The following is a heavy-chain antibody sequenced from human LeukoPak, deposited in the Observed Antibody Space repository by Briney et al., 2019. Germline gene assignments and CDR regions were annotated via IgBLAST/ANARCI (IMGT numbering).Heavy chain of an antibody. CDR2: ISSRSDVI. J-gene: IGHJ4*02. Sequence: GGSLRLSCAASGFTFSSYWMNWARQAPGKGLEWVSYISSRSDVIYYADSAKGRFTISRDNVKNSLYLQMNSLRAEDTAVYYCARDGSRGYDMDYWGQGTLVTVSS. D-gene: IGHD3-10*01. CDR1: GFTFSSYW. CDR3: ARDGSRGYDMDY. V-gene: IGHV3-48*01.